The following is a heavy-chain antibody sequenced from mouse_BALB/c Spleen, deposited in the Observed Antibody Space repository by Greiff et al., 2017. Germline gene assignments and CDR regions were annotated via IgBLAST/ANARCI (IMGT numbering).Heavy chain of an antibody. CDR2: ISSGGSYT. V-gene: IGHV5-9-4*01. CDR1: GFTFSSYA. J-gene: IGHJ3*01. CDR3: ARERAY. Sequence: EVKLMESGGGLVKPGGSLKLSCAASGFTFSSYAMSWVRQSPEKRLEWVAEISSGGSYTYYPDTVTGRFTISRDNPKNTLFLQMTSLRSEDTAMYYCARERAYWGQGTLVTVSA.